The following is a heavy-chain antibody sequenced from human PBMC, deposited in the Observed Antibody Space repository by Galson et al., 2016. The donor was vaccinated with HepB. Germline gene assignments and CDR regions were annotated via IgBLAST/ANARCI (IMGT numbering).Heavy chain of an antibody. CDR3: AKDEGWAADGRYYFDY. V-gene: IGHV3-23*01. D-gene: IGHD6-13*01. CDR1: GFTFSNYA. CDR2: ISGSGGST. J-gene: IGHJ4*02. Sequence: SLRLSCAASGFTFSNYAMSWVRQAPGKGLEWVSGISGSGGSTYYADSVKGRFTISRDNSKNTLFLQMHSLRAEDTAVYYCAKDEGWAADGRYYFDYWGQGTLVAVSS.